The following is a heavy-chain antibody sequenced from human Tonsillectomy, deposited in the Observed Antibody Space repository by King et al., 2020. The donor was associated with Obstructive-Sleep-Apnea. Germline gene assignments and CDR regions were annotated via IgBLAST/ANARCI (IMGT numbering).Heavy chain of an antibody. V-gene: IGHV1-69*01. Sequence: QLVQSGAEVKKPGSSVKVSCKASGGTFSSYAISWVRQAPGQGLEWMVGIIPIFVTANYAQKFQGRVTITADESTSTAYMELSSLRSEDTAVYYCARGGVVVTAIPAYYFDYWGQGTLVTVSS. CDR2: IIPIFVTA. J-gene: IGHJ4*02. CDR3: ARGGVVVTAIPAYYFDY. CDR1: GGTFSSYA. D-gene: IGHD2-21*02.